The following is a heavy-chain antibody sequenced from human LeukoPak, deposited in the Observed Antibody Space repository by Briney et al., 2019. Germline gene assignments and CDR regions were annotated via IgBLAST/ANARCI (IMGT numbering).Heavy chain of an antibody. Sequence: GGSLRLSCAASGFTFSSYSMNWVRQAPGKGLEWVSYISSSSSTIYYADSVKGRFTISRDNAKNSLYLQMNSLRDEDTAVYYCASGGSSSWYENWFDPWGRGTLVTVSS. J-gene: IGHJ5*02. CDR1: GFTFSSYS. V-gene: IGHV3-48*02. CDR3: ASGGSSSWYENWFDP. D-gene: IGHD6-13*01. CDR2: ISSSSSTI.